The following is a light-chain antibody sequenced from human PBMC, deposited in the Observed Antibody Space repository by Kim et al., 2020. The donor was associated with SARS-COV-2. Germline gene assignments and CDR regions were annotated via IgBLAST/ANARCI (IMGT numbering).Light chain of an antibody. CDR3: QQYGSSPPFT. Sequence: EIVLTQSPDTLSLSPGERATLSCRASQSVSSNYLAWYQQRPGQAPRLLIYGTSTRATDIPDRFSGSGYGTDFTLTISRLEPEDFAVYYCQQYGSSPPFTIGQGTKLEI. CDR2: GTS. CDR1: QSVSSNY. J-gene: IGKJ2*01. V-gene: IGKV3-20*01.